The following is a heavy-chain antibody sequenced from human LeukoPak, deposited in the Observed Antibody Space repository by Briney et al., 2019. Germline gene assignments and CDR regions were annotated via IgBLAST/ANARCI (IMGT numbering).Heavy chain of an antibody. CDR3: ARDYTGYYSVDY. CDR2: ISSDGSEK. D-gene: IGHD3-22*01. V-gene: IGHV3-30*03. Sequence: GGSLRLSCVVSGFTFSSHGIHWVRQAPGKGLEWVAVISSDGSEKHCADSVKGRITISRDNFKNTLYLQMDSLRTEDTAVYYCARDYTGYYSVDYWGQGTLVTVSS. J-gene: IGHJ4*02. CDR1: GFTFSSHG.